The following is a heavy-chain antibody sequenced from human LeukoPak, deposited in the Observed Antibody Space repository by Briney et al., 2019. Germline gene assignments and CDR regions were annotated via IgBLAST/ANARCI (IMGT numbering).Heavy chain of an antibody. CDR1: GGSVTSHY. J-gene: IGHJ4*02. CDR2: IYYTGNT. Sequence: SETLSLTCTVSGGSVTSHYWSWIRQPPGTGLEWVGYIYYTGNTYYNPSLKSRVTISLDTSKNQFSLKLSSVTAADTAVYYCARTSGGVGWYDYWGQGTLVTVSS. D-gene: IGHD6-19*01. V-gene: IGHV4-59*08. CDR3: ARTSGGVGWYDY.